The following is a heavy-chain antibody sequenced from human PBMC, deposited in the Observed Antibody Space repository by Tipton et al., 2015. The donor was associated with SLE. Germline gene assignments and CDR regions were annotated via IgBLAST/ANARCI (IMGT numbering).Heavy chain of an antibody. CDR1: GYTFTSYA. V-gene: IGHV1-3*01. CDR2: INAGNGNT. CDR3: ARDLHSSGWYYFDY. J-gene: IGHJ4*02. Sequence: QSGAEVKKPGASVKVSCKASGYTFTSYAMHWVRQAPGQRLEWMGWINAGNGNTKYSQKFQGRVTITRDTSASTAYMELSSLRSEDTAVYYCARDLHSSGWYYFDYWGQGTLVTVSS. D-gene: IGHD6-19*01.